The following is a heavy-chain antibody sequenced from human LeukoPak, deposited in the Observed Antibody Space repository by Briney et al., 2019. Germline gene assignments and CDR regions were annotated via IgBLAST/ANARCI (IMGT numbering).Heavy chain of an antibody. CDR1: GFTFDDYA. J-gene: IGHJ4*03. Sequence: GRSLRLPCAASGFTFDDYAMHWVRQAPGKGLEWVSGISWNSGSIGYADSVKGRFTISSDNAKNSLYLQMNSLRAEDMALYYCAKAPSRGYSSSCYFDYWGQGTLVTVSS. D-gene: IGHD6-6*01. CDR3: AKAPSRGYSSSCYFDY. V-gene: IGHV3-9*03. CDR2: ISWNSGSI.